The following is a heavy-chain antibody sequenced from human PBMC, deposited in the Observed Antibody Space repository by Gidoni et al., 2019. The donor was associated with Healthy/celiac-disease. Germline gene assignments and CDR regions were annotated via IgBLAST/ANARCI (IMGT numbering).Heavy chain of an antibody. Sequence: VQLVESGGGLVQPGGSLRLSCAASGFTFSSYEMNWVRQAPGKGLEWVSYISSSGSTIDYADSVKGRFTISRDNAKNSLYLQMNSLRAEDTAVYYCATPFGVPGDAFDIWGQGTMVTVSS. D-gene: IGHD3-3*01. CDR3: ATPFGVPGDAFDI. V-gene: IGHV3-48*03. CDR1: GFTFSSYE. J-gene: IGHJ3*02. CDR2: ISSSGSTI.